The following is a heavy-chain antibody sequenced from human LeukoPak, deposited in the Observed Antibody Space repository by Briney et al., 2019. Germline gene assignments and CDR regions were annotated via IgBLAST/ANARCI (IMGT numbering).Heavy chain of an antibody. CDR1: GFSFSSYW. V-gene: IGHV3-7*01. J-gene: IGHJ4*02. CDR2: IKQDGGEK. Sequence: GGSLRLSCAASGFSFSSYWMTWVRQAPGKGPEWVANIKQDGGEKYSVDSVSGRFTISRDDAKNSLYLQMNSLRAEDTAVYYCARMSTSSWFVCDYWGQGTLVTVAS. CDR3: ARMSTSSWFVCDY. D-gene: IGHD6-13*01.